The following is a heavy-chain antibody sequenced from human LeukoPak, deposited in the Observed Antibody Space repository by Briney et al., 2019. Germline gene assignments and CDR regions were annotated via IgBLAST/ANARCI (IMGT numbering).Heavy chain of an antibody. CDR1: GGSFSGFY. V-gene: IGHV4-59*08. D-gene: IGHD6-19*01. CDR3: ARHRPPRGWLVFDY. CDR2: IYYSGST. J-gene: IGHJ4*02. Sequence: PSETLSLTCAVYGGSFSGFYWSWIRQPPGKGLEWIGYIYYSGSTNYNPSLKSRVTISVDTSKNQFSLKLSSVTAADTAVYYCARHRPPRGWLVFDYWGQGTLVTVSS.